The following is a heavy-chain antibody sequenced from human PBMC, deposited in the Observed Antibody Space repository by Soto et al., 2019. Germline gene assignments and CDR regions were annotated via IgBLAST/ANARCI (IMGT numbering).Heavy chain of an antibody. D-gene: IGHD3-3*01. Sequence: QVQLQQWGAGLLKPSETLSLTCAVYGGSFSGYYWSWIRQPPGKGLEWIGEINHSGSTNYNPSLKSRVTISVDTSKNQFSLKLSSVTAADTAVYYCARWYVFGALGYWGQGTLVTVSS. V-gene: IGHV4-34*01. CDR3: ARWYVFGALGY. J-gene: IGHJ4*02. CDR2: INHSGST. CDR1: GGSFSGYY.